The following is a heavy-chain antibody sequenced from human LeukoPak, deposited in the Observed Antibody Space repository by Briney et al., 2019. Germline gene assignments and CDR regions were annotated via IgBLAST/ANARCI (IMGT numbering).Heavy chain of an antibody. J-gene: IGHJ5*02. V-gene: IGHV5-51*01. CDR1: GYNFSNYW. Sequence: GESLKISCKASGYNFSNYWIGWVRQMPGRGLEWMGIIYPGDSDTRYSPSFQGQVTISADKSISTAYLQWSTLKASDTAMYYCARQAKRSGFWSDYPRFDPWGQGTLVTVSS. CDR2: IYPGDSDT. CDR3: ARQAKRSGFWSDYPRFDP. D-gene: IGHD3-3*01.